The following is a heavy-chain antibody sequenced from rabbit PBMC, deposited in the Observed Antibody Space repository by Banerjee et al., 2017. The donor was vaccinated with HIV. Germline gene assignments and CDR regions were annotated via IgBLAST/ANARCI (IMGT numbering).Heavy chain of an antibody. CDR2: IYTGDGST. CDR3: ARDLAGVIGWNFDL. J-gene: IGHJ4*01. Sequence: QEQLKETGGGLVQPGGSLTLSCKASGFDFSSYYMSWVRQAPGKGLEWIGIIYTGDGSTYYASWVNGRFSISRRASLNTVDLKMTSLTAADTATYFCARDLAGVIGWNFDLWGPRTLVTVS. CDR1: GFDFSSYY. V-gene: IGHV1S47*01. D-gene: IGHD4-1*01.